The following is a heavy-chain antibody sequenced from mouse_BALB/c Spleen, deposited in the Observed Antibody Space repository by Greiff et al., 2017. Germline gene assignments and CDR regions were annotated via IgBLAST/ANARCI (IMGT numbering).Heavy chain of an antibody. CDR1: GISITTGNYR. Sequence: ESGPGLVKPSQTVSLTCTVTGISITTGNYRWSWIRQFPGNKLEWIGYIYYSGTITYNPSLTSRTTITRDTSKNQFFLEMNSLTAEDTATYYCARDGSYYYGSSYPFDYWGQGTTLTVSS. D-gene: IGHD1-1*01. J-gene: IGHJ2*01. V-gene: IGHV3-5*02. CDR3: ARDGSYYYGSSYPFDY. CDR2: IYYSGTI.